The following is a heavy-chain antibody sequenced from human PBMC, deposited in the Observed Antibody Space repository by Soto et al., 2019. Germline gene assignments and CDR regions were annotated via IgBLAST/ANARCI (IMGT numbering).Heavy chain of an antibody. Sequence: ESGGGVVQPGRSLGLSCAASGFTFSNYVMHWVRQAPGKGLEWVAVIWYDGSNKYYADSVKGRFTISRDNSKNTLNLQMNSLRAEDTAVDYCARDFEHYFDYWGQGTLVTVSS. CDR3: ARDFEHYFDY. V-gene: IGHV3-33*01. CDR1: GFTFSNYV. J-gene: IGHJ4*02. CDR2: IWYDGSNK.